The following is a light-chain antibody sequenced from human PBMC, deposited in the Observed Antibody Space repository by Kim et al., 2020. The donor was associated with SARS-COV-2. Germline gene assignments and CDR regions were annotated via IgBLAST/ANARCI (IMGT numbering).Light chain of an antibody. V-gene: IGLV10-54*01. CDR1: SNNVGDEG. J-gene: IGLJ3*02. CDR2: RNN. CDR3: SAWDRSLSAWV. Sequence: QAGLTQPPSVSKGLRQIATLTCTGNSNNVGDEGAAWLQQHQGHPPKLLSYRNNNRPSGIPERFSASKSGNTASLTITGLQPEDEADYYCSAWDRSLSAWVFGGGTQLTVL.